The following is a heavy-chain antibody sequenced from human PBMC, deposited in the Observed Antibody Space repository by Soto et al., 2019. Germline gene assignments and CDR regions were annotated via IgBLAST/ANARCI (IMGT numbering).Heavy chain of an antibody. CDR3: ARDYYDTRWFDP. CDR2: TSAYNGNT. CDR1: GYTFTSYG. J-gene: IGHJ5*02. D-gene: IGHD3-22*01. V-gene: IGHV1-18*01. Sequence: ASVMVSCKASGYTFTSYGISWVRQAPGQGLEWMGWTSAYNGNTNYAQKLQGRVTMTTDTSTSTAYMELRSLRSDDTAVYYCARDYYDTRWFDPWGQGTLVTVSS.